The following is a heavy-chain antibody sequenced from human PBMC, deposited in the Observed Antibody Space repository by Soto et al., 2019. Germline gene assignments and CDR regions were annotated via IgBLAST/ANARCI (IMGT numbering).Heavy chain of an antibody. J-gene: IGHJ3*02. D-gene: IGHD2-15*01. Sequence: QVQLVQSGAEVKKPGSSVKVSCKASGGTFSSYAISWVRQAPGQGLEWMGGIIPIFGTANYAQKFQGRVTIAADESTSTAYMELSSLRSEDTAVYYCARDLLPSADDPDAFDIWGQGTMVTVSS. CDR2: IIPIFGTA. CDR3: ARDLLPSADDPDAFDI. V-gene: IGHV1-69*12. CDR1: GGTFSSYA.